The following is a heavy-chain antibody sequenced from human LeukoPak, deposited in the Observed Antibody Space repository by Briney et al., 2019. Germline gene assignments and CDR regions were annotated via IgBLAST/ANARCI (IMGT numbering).Heavy chain of an antibody. Sequence: GGSLRLSCAASGFTVSSNHMNWVRQAPAKGLEWVSVIYSGGSTYYADSVKGRFTISRDNSKNTVYLQMNSLRAEDTAVYHCARGYSSRWYYYGMDVWGQGTTVTVSS. CDR3: ARGYSSRWYYYGMDV. J-gene: IGHJ6*02. V-gene: IGHV3-66*01. CDR2: IYSGGST. CDR1: GFTVSSNH. D-gene: IGHD6-13*01.